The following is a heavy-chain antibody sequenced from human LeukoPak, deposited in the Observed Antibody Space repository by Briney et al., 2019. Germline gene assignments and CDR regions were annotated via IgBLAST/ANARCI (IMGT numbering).Heavy chain of an antibody. J-gene: IGHJ6*02. Sequence: SETLSLTCAVYGGSFSGYYWSWIRQPPGKGLEWIGEINHSGSTNYNPSLKSRVTMSVDTSKNQFSLKLSSVTAADTAVYYCARGRRPGYYGMDVWGQGTTVTVSS. V-gene: IGHV4-34*01. CDR2: INHSGST. CDR1: GGSFSGYY. D-gene: IGHD6-25*01. CDR3: ARGRRPGYYGMDV.